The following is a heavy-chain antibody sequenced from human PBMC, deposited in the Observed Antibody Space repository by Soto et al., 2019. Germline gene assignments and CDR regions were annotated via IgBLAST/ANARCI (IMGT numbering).Heavy chain of an antibody. Sequence: GGYLRLSCAASGFTFSSYAMSWVRQAPGKGLEWVSAISRSGGSTYYADSVKGRFTISRDNSKNTLYLQMNSLRAEDTAVYYCTKHSKVAAYCGGDCYKLTYYYYGLDVWGQGTTVTVSS. V-gene: IGHV3-23*01. CDR1: GFTFSSYA. D-gene: IGHD2-21*02. CDR3: TKHSKVAAYCGGDCYKLTYYYYGLDV. CDR2: ISRSGGST. J-gene: IGHJ6*02.